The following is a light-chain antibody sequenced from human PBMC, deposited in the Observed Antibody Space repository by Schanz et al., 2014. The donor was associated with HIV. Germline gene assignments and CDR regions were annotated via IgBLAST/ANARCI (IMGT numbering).Light chain of an antibody. J-gene: IGLJ2*01. CDR1: SSDVGGYNY. Sequence: QSALTQPPSASGSPGQPVTIFCTGSSSDVGGYNYVSWYQQHPGKAPKVMIYEVSRRPSGVPDRFTGSKSGTSASLAITGLQAEDEADYYCQSYDSSLRVVVFGGGTKLTVL. CDR2: EVS. V-gene: IGLV2-8*01. CDR3: QSYDSSLRVVV.